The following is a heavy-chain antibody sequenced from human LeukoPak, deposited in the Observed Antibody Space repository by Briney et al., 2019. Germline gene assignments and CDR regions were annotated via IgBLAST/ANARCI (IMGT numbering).Heavy chain of an antibody. J-gene: IGHJ4*02. CDR1: GFTFDDYA. Sequence: GGSLRLSCAASGFTFDDYAMHWVRQAPGKGLEWVSGISWNSGSIGYADSVKGRFTISRDNAKNSLYLQMNSLRAEDTALYYCAKAWYSSSWITDYWGQGTLVTVSS. CDR3: AKAWYSSSWITDY. V-gene: IGHV3-9*01. CDR2: ISWNSGSI. D-gene: IGHD6-13*01.